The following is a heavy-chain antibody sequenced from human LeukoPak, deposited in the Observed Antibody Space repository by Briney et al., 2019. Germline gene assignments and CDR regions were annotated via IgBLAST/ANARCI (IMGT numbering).Heavy chain of an antibody. CDR1: GGSISSGSYY. CDR2: IYTSGST. CDR3: AREYSHGYVVSFDY. J-gene: IGHJ4*02. D-gene: IGHD5-18*01. Sequence: SETLSLTCTVSGGSISSGSYYWSWIRQPAGKGLKWIGRIYTSGSTNYNPSLKSRVTISVDTSKNQFSLKLSSVTAADTAVYYCAREYSHGYVVSFDYWGQGTLVTVSS. V-gene: IGHV4-61*02.